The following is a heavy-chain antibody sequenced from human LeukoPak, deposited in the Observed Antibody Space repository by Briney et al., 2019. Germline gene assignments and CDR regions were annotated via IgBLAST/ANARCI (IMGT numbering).Heavy chain of an antibody. D-gene: IGHD2-2*01. Sequence: GGSLRLSCAASGFTFSNYWMSWVRQAPGKGLEWEASIKQDGSEMYYVDSVKGRFTISRDNAKTSLYLQMNTLRVEDTAVYYCARAVRLTDYWGQGTLVTVSS. CDR1: GFTFSNYW. CDR2: IKQDGSEM. J-gene: IGHJ4*02. V-gene: IGHV3-7*01. CDR3: ARAVRLTDY.